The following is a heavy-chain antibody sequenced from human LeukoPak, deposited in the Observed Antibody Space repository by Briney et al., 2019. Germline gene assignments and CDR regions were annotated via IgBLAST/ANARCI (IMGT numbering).Heavy chain of an antibody. J-gene: IGHJ6*03. D-gene: IGHD3-10*01. CDR1: GYTFTSYG. Sequence: GASVKLSCNASGYTFTSYGISWVRQAPGQGLEWVGCISAYNCNTNYAQKLQARVNMSTDTSTTTTYMELRRLISDDAAVLYCEREYGSGSKDDYDYYYMDVWGKGTTVTISS. V-gene: IGHV1-18*01. CDR2: ISAYNCNT. CDR3: EREYGSGSKDDYDYYYMDV.